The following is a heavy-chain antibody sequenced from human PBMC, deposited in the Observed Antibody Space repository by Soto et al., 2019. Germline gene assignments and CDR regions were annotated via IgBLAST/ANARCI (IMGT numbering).Heavy chain of an antibody. Sequence: PSETLSLTCTVSGGTISSSSYYWGWIRQPPGKGLEWIGSIYYSGSTYYNPSLKSRVTISVDTSKNQFSLKLSSVTAADTAVYYCARLLMTRASNYYYGMDVWGQGTTVTVSS. V-gene: IGHV4-39*01. CDR1: GGTISSSSYY. D-gene: IGHD4-17*01. CDR3: ARLLMTRASNYYYGMDV. J-gene: IGHJ6*02. CDR2: IYYSGST.